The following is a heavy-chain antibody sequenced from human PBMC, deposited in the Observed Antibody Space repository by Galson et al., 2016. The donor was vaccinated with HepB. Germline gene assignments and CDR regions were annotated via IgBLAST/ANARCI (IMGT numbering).Heavy chain of an antibody. CDR2: IGGGDGGGT. CDR1: GFTFRSYA. D-gene: IGHD6-6*01. CDR3: ARHHYRSSSRTHGFDI. J-gene: IGHJ3*02. V-gene: IGHV3-23*01. Sequence: SLRLSCAASGFTFRSYAMSWVRQAPGKGLEWVSVIGGGDGGGTYHADSVKGRFAISRDNSKNTLYLQMNSLRAEDAAVFYCARHHYRSSSRTHGFDIWGQGTMVTVSS.